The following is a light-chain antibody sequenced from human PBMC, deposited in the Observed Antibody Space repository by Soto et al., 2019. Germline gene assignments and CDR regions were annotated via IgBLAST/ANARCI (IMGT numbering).Light chain of an antibody. CDR1: SSNIGSNT. Sequence: QSVLTQPPSASGTPGQRVTISCSGSSSNIGSNTVNWYQQLPGTAPKHLIYSNNQRPSGVPDRFSGSNSGTSASLAISGLQSEDEADYYCAAWDDSLNGVVFGGGTKLTVL. V-gene: IGLV1-44*01. CDR2: SNN. J-gene: IGLJ2*01. CDR3: AAWDDSLNGVV.